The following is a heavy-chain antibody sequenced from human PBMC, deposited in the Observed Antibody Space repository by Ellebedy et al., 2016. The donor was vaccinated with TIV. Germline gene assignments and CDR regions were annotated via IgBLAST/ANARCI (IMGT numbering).Heavy chain of an antibody. V-gene: IGHV3-23*01. CDR1: GFTFSSYA. Sequence: GESLKISCAASGFTFSSYAMSWVRQAPGKGLEWVSAISGSGGSTYYADSVKGRFTISRDNSKNTLYLQMNSLRAEDTAVYYCAKDIPNSGSYSDWGQGTLVTVSS. D-gene: IGHD1-26*01. CDR3: AKDIPNSGSYSD. CDR2: ISGSGGST. J-gene: IGHJ4*02.